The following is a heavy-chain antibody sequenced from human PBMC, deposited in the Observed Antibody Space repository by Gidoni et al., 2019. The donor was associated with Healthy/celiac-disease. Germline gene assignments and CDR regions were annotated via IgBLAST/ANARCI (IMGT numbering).Heavy chain of an antibody. CDR3: AREGDIVVVPAAMQFDP. Sequence: ELQLVESGGGLVQPGGSLRLSCAASGFPFSSFWMSGVRQAPGKGREWVANIKQDGSEKYYVDSVKGRFTISRDNAKNSLYLQMNSLRAEDTAVYYCAREGDIVVVPAAMQFDPWGQGTLVTVSS. J-gene: IGHJ5*02. CDR2: IKQDGSEK. D-gene: IGHD2-2*01. V-gene: IGHV3-7*01. CDR1: GFPFSSFW.